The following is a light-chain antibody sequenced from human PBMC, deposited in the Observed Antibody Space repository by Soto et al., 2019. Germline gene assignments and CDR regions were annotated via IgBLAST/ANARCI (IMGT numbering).Light chain of an antibody. CDR1: QGISSY. CDR3: QQLNSYPIT. J-gene: IGKJ5*01. V-gene: IGKV1-9*01. Sequence: DIQFTLSPSFVSASVRYRVTITCRASQGISSYLAWYQQKPGKAPKLLIYAASTLQSGVPSRSSGSGSGTEFTLTISRLQPEDFATYYCQQLNSYPITFGQGTRLEIK. CDR2: AAS.